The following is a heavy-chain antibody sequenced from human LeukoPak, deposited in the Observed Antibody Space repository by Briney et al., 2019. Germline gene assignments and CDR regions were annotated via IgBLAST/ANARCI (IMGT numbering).Heavy chain of an antibody. V-gene: IGHV4-34*01. Sequence: KSGGSLRLSWAASGFTFSSYSMNWVRQAPGKGLEWIGEINHSGSTNYNPSLKSRVTISVDTSKNQFSLKLSSVTAADTAVYYCARATSGSSNWFDPWGQGTLVTVSS. J-gene: IGHJ5*02. CDR2: INHSGST. CDR1: GFTFSSYS. D-gene: IGHD2-15*01. CDR3: ARATSGSSNWFDP.